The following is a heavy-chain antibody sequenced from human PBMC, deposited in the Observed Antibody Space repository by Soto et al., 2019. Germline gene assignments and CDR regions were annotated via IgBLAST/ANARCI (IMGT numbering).Heavy chain of an antibody. V-gene: IGHV4-31*03. CDR1: GGSISSGGYY. J-gene: IGHJ4*02. CDR2: IYYSGST. D-gene: IGHD6-6*01. Sequence: PSETLSLTCTVSGGSISSGGYYWSWIRQHPGKGLEWIGYIYYSGSTYYNPSLKSRVTISVDTSKNQFSLKLSSVTAADTAVYYCARGSLEYSSSTVSGYWGQGTLVTVSS. CDR3: ARGSLEYSSSTVSGY.